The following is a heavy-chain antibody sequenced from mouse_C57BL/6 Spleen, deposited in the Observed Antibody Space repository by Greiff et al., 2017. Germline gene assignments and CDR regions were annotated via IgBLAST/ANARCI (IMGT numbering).Heavy chain of an antibody. CDR2: IDPSDSET. J-gene: IGHJ3*01. CDR1: GYTFTSYW. CDR3: ARTRDYSNYVWFAY. D-gene: IGHD2-5*01. Sequence: QVQLQQPGAELVRPGSSVKLSCKASGYTFTSYWMHWVKQRPIQGLEWIGNIDPSDSETHYNQKFKDKATLTVDKSSSTAYMQLSSLTSEDSAVYYCARTRDYSNYVWFAYWGQGTLVTVSA. V-gene: IGHV1-52*01.